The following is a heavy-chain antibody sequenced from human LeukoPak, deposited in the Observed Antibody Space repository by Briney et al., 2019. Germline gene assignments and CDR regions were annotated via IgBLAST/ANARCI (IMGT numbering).Heavy chain of an antibody. J-gene: IGHJ6*02. CDR3: NSGSYHYHGVDV. V-gene: IGHV3-48*04. D-gene: IGHD1-26*01. CDR1: GFTFSSYS. Sequence: GGSPRLSCAASGFTFSSYSMNWVRQAPGKGLEWVSYISSGGTTIYYADSVKGRFTISRDDARNSLYLQMNSLRSEDTAVYYCNSGSYHYHGVDVWGQGTTVTVSS. CDR2: ISSGGTTI.